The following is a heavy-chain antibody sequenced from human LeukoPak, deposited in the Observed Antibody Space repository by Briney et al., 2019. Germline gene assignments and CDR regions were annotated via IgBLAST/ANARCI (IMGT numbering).Heavy chain of an antibody. D-gene: IGHD3-10*01. CDR1: GFTFSNYW. Sequence: GGSLRLSCAASGFTFSNYWVHWVRQAPGKGLVWVSRINPDGSTINYADSVKGRFNISRDNYKNTLYLQMNSLRAEDTAVYYCAKVRAYYYGSGSQTDLDYWGQGTLVTVSS. J-gene: IGHJ4*02. CDR3: AKVRAYYYGSGSQTDLDY. V-gene: IGHV3-74*01. CDR2: INPDGSTI.